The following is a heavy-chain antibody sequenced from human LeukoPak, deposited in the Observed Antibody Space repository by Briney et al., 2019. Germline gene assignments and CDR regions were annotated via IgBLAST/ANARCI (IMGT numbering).Heavy chain of an antibody. J-gene: IGHJ3*02. CDR3: ARGARYYYDSSGFCGAFDI. V-gene: IGHV3-21*01. Sequence: GGSLRLSCAASGFTFITYTMNWVRQAPGKGLEWVSSTDSSSSYIYYTDSVKGRFTISRDNAKNSLYLQMNSLRAGDTAVYYCARGARYYYDSSGFCGAFDIWGQGTMVTVSS. CDR2: TDSSSSYI. D-gene: IGHD3-22*01. CDR1: GFTFITYT.